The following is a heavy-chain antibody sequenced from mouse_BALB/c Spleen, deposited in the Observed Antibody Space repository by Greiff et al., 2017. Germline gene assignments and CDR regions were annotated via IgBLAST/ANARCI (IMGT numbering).Heavy chain of an antibody. Sequence: QVQLKQSGAELVRPGVSVKISCKGSGYTFTDYAMHWVKQSHAKSLEWIGVISTYYGDASYNQKFKGKATMTVDKSSSTAYMELARLTSEDSAIYYCARNYYGSSYDFDVWGAGTTVTVSS. J-gene: IGHJ1*01. CDR1: GYTFTDYA. V-gene: IGHV1S137*01. CDR3: ARNYYGSSYDFDV. D-gene: IGHD1-1*01. CDR2: ISTYYGDA.